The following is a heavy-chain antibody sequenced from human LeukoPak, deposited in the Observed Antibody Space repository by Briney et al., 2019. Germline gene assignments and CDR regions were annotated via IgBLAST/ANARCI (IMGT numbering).Heavy chain of an antibody. CDR1: GGPFTSYA. Sequence: ASVKVSCKASGGPFTSYAISWVRQAPGQGLEWVGWINPYSGATNYAQRFQGRVTMTGDTSITTAYMELSRLRSDDTAVYYCARIRGGNNYHFDYWGQGTLVTVSS. CDR2: INPYSGAT. J-gene: IGHJ4*02. CDR3: ARIRGGNNYHFDY. D-gene: IGHD1/OR15-1a*01. V-gene: IGHV1-2*02.